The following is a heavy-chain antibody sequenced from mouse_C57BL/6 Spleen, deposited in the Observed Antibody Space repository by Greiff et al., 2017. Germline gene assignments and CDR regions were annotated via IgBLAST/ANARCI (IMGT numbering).Heavy chain of an antibody. CDR2: INPGSGGT. J-gene: IGHJ3*01. V-gene: IGHV1-54*01. Sequence: VQLQQSGAELVRPGTSVKVSCKASGYAFTNYLIEWVKQRPGQGLAWIGGINPGSGGTNYNEKFKGKATLTADKYSSTAYMQLSSPTSEDSAVYFCARSRYYDRFAYWGQGTLVTVSA. CDR1: GYAFTNYL. CDR3: ARSRYYDRFAY. D-gene: IGHD2-4*01.